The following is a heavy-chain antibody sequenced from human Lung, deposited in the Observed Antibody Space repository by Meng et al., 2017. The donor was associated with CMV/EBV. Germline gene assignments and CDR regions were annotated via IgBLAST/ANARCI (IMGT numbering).Heavy chain of an antibody. Sequence: GGSXRLXXAASGFNFKSYGMHWVRQAPGKGLEWVAFIRYDGSNKNYEESVKGRFTISRDNAKNTLYLQMNSLTVEDTALYYCAKSSNAVPRWFDSWGQGALVTVSS. V-gene: IGHV3-30*02. CDR2: IRYDGSNK. J-gene: IGHJ5*01. CDR3: AKSSNAVPRWFDS. CDR1: GFNFKSYG. D-gene: IGHD2-15*01.